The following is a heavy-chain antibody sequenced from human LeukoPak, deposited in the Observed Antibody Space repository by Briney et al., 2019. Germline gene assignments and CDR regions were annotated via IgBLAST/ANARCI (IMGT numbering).Heavy chain of an antibody. CDR3: AKTTDRPPL. Sequence: GGSLRLSCAASGFTFSSYAMSWVRQAPGKGLEWVAVISYDGSNKYYADSVKGRFTISRDNSKNTLYLQMNSLRAEDTAVYYCAKTTDRPPLWGQGTLVTVSS. D-gene: IGHD4-11*01. J-gene: IGHJ4*02. CDR1: GFTFSSYA. V-gene: IGHV3-30*18. CDR2: ISYDGSNK.